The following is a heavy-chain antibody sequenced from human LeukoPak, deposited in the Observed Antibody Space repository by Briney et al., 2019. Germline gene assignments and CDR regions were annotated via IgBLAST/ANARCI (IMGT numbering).Heavy chain of an antibody. CDR3: ARGDHMGGY. CDR2: IIPIFGIA. Sequence: ASVKVSCKASGGTFSSYAISWVRQAPGQGLEWMGRIIPIFGIANYAQKFQGRVTITADKSTSTAYMELSSLRSEDTAVYYCARGDHMGGYWGQRTLVTVSS. V-gene: IGHV1-69*04. CDR1: GGTFSSYA. J-gene: IGHJ4*02. D-gene: IGHD1-26*01.